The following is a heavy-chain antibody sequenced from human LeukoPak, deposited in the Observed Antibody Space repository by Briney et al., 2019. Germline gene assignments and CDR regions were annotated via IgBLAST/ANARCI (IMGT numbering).Heavy chain of an antibody. V-gene: IGHV1-18*01. Sequence: ASVKVSCKASGYTFTSFGISWVRQAPGQGLEWTGWISTYNGNTNYAQKLQGRVTMTTDTSTSTAYMELRSLRSDDTAVYYCARDLKRGYSSGRYSWGTGSSNDYWGQGTQVTVS. D-gene: IGHD6-19*01. CDR3: ARDLKRGYSSGRYSWGTGSSNDY. CDR2: ISTYNGNT. J-gene: IGHJ4*02. CDR1: GYTFTSFG.